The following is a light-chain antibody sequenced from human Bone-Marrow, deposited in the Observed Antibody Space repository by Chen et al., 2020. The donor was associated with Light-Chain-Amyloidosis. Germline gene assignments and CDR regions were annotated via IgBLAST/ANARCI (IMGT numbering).Light chain of an antibody. CDR3: QQRSNWPQRT. Sequence: DIVLTQSPAPLSLSPGERATLSCRASQSVRRYLDWYQQKPGQAPRLLLYDASNRASGLPARFSGSGSGTGFTLTISSLEPEDFAVYYCQQRSNWPQRTFGQGTKVEIK. V-gene: IGKV3-11*01. CDR2: DAS. J-gene: IGKJ1*01. CDR1: QSVRRY.